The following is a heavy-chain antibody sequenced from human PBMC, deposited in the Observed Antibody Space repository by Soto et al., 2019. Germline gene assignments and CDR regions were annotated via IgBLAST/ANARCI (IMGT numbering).Heavy chain of an antibody. CDR1: GYTFTGYY. V-gene: IGHV1-2*02. CDR3: ARGLRVRFLEWPLPT. CDR2: INPNSGGT. Sequence: ASVKVSCKASGYTFTGYYMHWVRQAPGQGLEWMGWINPNSGGTNYAQKFQGRVTMTRDTSISTAYMELSRLRSDDTAVYYCARGLRVRFLEWPLPTWGQGTLVTVSS. D-gene: IGHD3-3*01. J-gene: IGHJ5*02.